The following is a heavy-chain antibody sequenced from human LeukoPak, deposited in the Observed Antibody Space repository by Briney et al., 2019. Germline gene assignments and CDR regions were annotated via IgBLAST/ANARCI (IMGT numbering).Heavy chain of an antibody. CDR1: GFTFSSYG. CDR3: ATRHYDILTGYYAALGY. J-gene: IGHJ4*02. Sequence: PGGSLRLSCAASGFTFSSYGMHWVRQAPGKGLEWVAFIRYDGSNKYYADSVKGRFTISRDNSKSTLYLQMNSLRAEDTAVYYCATRHYDILTGYYAALGYWGQGTLVTVSS. V-gene: IGHV3-30*02. CDR2: IRYDGSNK. D-gene: IGHD3-9*01.